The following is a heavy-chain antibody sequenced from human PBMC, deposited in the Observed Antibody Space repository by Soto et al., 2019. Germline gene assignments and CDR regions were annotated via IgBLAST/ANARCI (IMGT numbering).Heavy chain of an antibody. Sequence: PGGSLRLSCAASGFTFSSYAMSWVRQAPGKGLEWVSAISGSGGSTYYADSVKGRFTISRDNSKNTLYLQMNSLRAEDTAVYYCAKPSYYGTHRRGCFDPWGQGTLVTVSS. J-gene: IGHJ5*02. CDR1: GFTFSSYA. CDR3: AKPSYYGTHRRGCFDP. CDR2: ISGSGGST. D-gene: IGHD2-2*01. V-gene: IGHV3-23*01.